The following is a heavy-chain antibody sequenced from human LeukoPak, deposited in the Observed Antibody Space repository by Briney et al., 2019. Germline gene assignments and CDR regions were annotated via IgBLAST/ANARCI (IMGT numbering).Heavy chain of an antibody. Sequence: SETLSLTCAVYGGSFSGYYWSWIRQPAGKGLEWIGRIYTSGSTNYNPSLKSRVTISVDKSKNQFSLKLSSVTAADTAVYYCARAGGKSQYDFWSGYQPNWFDPWGQGTLVTVSS. CDR1: GGSFSGYY. D-gene: IGHD3-3*01. CDR2: IYTSGST. J-gene: IGHJ5*02. CDR3: ARAGGKSQYDFWSGYQPNWFDP. V-gene: IGHV4-59*10.